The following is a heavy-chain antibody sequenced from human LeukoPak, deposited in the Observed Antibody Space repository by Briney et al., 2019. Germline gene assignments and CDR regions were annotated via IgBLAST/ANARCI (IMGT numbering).Heavy chain of an antibody. CDR1: GFTFSSYS. Sequence: GGSLRLSCAASGFTFSSYSMNRVRQAPGKGLEWVSSISGSSSYIYYADSVKGRFTISRDNAKNSLYLQMNSLRAEDTAVYYCARSATFEGDSFDAFDIWGQGTMVTVSS. J-gene: IGHJ3*02. CDR2: ISGSSSYI. D-gene: IGHD2-15*01. V-gene: IGHV3-21*01. CDR3: ARSATFEGDSFDAFDI.